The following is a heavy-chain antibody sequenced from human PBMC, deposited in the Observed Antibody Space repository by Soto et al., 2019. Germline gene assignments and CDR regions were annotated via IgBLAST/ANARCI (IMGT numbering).Heavy chain of an antibody. CDR3: ATPYYYDSSGYYYDAPFDY. CDR2: ISVSGGTT. CDR1: GFTFNNYA. Sequence: QSGGSLRLSCAASGFTFNNYALTWVRQAPGKGLEWVSTISVSGGTTHYSDSVKGRFTISRDNSKNTLYLQMNSLRAEDTAVYYCATPYYYDSSGYYYDAPFDYWGQGTLVTVSS. V-gene: IGHV3-23*01. D-gene: IGHD3-22*01. J-gene: IGHJ4*02.